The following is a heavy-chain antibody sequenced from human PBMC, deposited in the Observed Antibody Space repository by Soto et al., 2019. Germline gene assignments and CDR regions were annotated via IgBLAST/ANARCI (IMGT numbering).Heavy chain of an antibody. V-gene: IGHV3-33*01. J-gene: IGHJ6*02. CDR2: IWYDGSNK. CDR1: GFTFSSYG. Sequence: GGSLRLSCAASGFTFSSYGMHWVRQAPGKGLEWVAVIWYDGSNKYYADSVKGRFTISRDNSKNTLYLQMNSLRAEDTAVYYCARDYITFHLLQDYYYGMGVWGQGTTVTVSS. CDR3: ARDYITFHLLQDYYYGMGV. D-gene: IGHD3-22*01.